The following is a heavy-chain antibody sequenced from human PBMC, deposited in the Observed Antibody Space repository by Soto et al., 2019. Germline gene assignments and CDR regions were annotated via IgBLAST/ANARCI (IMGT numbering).Heavy chain of an antibody. Sequence: QVQLQESGPGLVKPSQTLSLTCSVSGVSINSGGYYWSWIRHHPGKGLEWIGYLYYTGHTFYNPSLKSRVAMSLDTSKHQFSLKLSSVTAADTAVYYCARGSQLERDALDIWGQGTMVTVSS. J-gene: IGHJ3*02. V-gene: IGHV4-31*03. CDR2: LYYTGHT. CDR1: GVSINSGGYY. D-gene: IGHD1-1*01. CDR3: ARGSQLERDALDI.